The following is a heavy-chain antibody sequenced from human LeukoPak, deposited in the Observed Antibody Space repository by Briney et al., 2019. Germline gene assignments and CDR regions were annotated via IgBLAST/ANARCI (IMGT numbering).Heavy chain of an antibody. CDR2: IYYSGST. D-gene: IGHD1-26*01. Sequence: SETLSLTCTVSGGSISSYYWSWIRQPPGKGLEWIGYIYYSGSTNYNPSLKSRVTISVDTSKNQFSLKLSSVTAADTAVYYSARSPQDVEWELRFDYWGQGTLVTVSS. J-gene: IGHJ4*02. CDR3: ARSPQDVEWELRFDY. V-gene: IGHV4-59*01. CDR1: GGSISSYY.